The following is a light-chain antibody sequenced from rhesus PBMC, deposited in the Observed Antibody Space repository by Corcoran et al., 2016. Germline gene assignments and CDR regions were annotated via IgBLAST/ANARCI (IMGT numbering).Light chain of an antibody. V-gene: IGKV1-33*02. Sequence: DIQMTQSPSSLSASVGDRVTITCQASQGISSWLAWYQQKPGKAPKLLIYAASRLQSGVTSRFIGSGSGTDFTLTISSLQPEDFATYYCQQHNSYPWTFGQGTKVEIK. CDR2: AAS. CDR1: QGISSW. CDR3: QQHNSYPWT. J-gene: IGKJ1*01.